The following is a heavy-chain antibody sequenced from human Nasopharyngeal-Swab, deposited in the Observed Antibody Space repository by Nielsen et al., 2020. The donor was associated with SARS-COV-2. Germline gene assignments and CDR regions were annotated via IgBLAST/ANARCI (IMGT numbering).Heavy chain of an antibody. J-gene: IGHJ6*02. CDR1: GGSFSGYY. V-gene: IGHV4-34*01. CDR3: ARWSVAQTPQPYGMDV. Sequence: SETLSLTCAVYGGSFSGYYWSWIRQPPGKGLEWIGEINHSGSTNYNPSLKSRVTISVDTSENQFSLKLSSVTAADTAVYYCARWSVAQTPQPYGMDVWGQGTTVTVSS. CDR2: INHSGST. D-gene: IGHD6-19*01.